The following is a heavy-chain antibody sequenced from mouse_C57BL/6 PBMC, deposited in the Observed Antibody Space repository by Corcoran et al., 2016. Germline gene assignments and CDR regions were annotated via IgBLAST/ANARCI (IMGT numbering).Heavy chain of an antibody. Sequence: QVQLQQSGAELARPGASVKLSCKASGYTFTSSGISWVKQRTGQGLEWIGEIYPRSGNTYYNEKFKGKATLTADKSSSTAYMGLRSLTSEDSAVYFCARGTSGSYWYFDVWGTGTTVTVSS. CDR2: IYPRSGNT. J-gene: IGHJ1*03. CDR1: GYTFTSSG. V-gene: IGHV1-81*01. CDR3: ARGTSGSYWYFDV. D-gene: IGHD3-1*01.